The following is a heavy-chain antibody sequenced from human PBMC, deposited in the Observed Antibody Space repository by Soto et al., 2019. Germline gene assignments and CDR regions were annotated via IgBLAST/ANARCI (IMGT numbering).Heavy chain of an antibody. J-gene: IGHJ5*02. Sequence: EVQLLESGGGLGQPGGSLRLSCAASGFTFSSYAMSWVRQAPGKGLEWVSAISGSGGSTYYADSVKGRFTISRDNSKNTLYLQMNSPRTEDTAVYYCAKRPPDYGDYGSWFVPWGQGTLVTVSS. CDR1: GFTFSSYA. D-gene: IGHD4-17*01. CDR2: ISGSGGST. CDR3: AKRPPDYGDYGSWFVP. V-gene: IGHV3-23*01.